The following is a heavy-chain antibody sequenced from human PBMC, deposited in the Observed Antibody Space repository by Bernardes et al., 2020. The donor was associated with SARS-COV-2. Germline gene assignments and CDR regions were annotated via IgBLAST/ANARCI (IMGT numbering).Heavy chain of an antibody. CDR1: GFTFRSYA. Sequence: SLILSCAASGFTFRSYAMHWVRQAPGKGLEWVAVISYDGSNKYYADSVKGRFTISRDNSKNTLYLQMNSLRAEDTAVYYCARDLEQLWSLYYYGMDVWGQGTTVTVSS. D-gene: IGHD5-18*01. V-gene: IGHV3-30-3*01. CDR2: ISYDGSNK. J-gene: IGHJ6*02. CDR3: ARDLEQLWSLYYYGMDV.